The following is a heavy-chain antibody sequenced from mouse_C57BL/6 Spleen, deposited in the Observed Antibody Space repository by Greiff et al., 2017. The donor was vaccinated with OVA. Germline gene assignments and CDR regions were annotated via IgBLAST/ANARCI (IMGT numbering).Heavy chain of an antibody. CDR3: ARSPRYYWYFDV. CDR1: GYTFTDYY. Sequence: EVQLQQSGPELVKPGASVKISCKASGYTFTDYYMNWVKQSHGKSLEWIGDINPNNGGTSYNQKFKGKATLTVDKSSSPAYMELRSLTSEDSAVYYCARSPRYYWYFDVWGTGTTVTVAS. J-gene: IGHJ1*03. CDR2: INPNNGGT. D-gene: IGHD1-1*01. V-gene: IGHV1-26*01.